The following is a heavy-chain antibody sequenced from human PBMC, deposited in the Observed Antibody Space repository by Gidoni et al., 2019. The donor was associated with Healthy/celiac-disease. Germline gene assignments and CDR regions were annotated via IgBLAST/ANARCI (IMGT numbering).Heavy chain of an antibody. D-gene: IGHD6-6*01. CDR2: IRSKAYGGTT. J-gene: IGHJ4*02. CDR1: GVPFVDCA. Sequence: EVQLVESGGGLVQPGRSLRLSCTASGVPFVDCAMSWVRQAPGKGLEWVGFIRSKAYGGTTEYAASVKGRFTISRDDSKSIAYLQMNSLKTEDTAVYYCTRALEQLVLGTLDYWGQGTLVTVSS. CDR3: TRALEQLVLGTLDY. V-gene: IGHV3-49*04.